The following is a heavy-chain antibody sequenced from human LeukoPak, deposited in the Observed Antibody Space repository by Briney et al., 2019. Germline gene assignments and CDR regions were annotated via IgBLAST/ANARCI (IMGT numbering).Heavy chain of an antibody. CDR2: ISSSSSYI. V-gene: IGHV3-21*01. Sequence: GGSLRLSCAASGFTFSSYSMNWVRQAPGKGPEWVSSISSSSSYIYYADSVKGRFTISRDNAKNSLYLQMNSLRAEDTAVYYCARDPGRDGYDYFDYWGQGTLVTVSS. CDR3: ARDPGRDGYDYFDY. J-gene: IGHJ4*02. CDR1: GFTFSSYS. D-gene: IGHD5-18*01.